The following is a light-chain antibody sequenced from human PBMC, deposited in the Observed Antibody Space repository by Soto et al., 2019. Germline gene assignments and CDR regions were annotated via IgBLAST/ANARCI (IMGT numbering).Light chain of an antibody. CDR3: ISYTSSSTLYV. V-gene: IGLV2-14*01. CDR2: DVS. J-gene: IGLJ1*01. Sequence: QSVLTQPASVPGSPGQSITISCTGTSSDVGGYNYVSWYQQHPGKAPKLMIYDVSNRPSGVSNRFSGSKSGNTASLTISGLQAEDEADYYCISYTSSSTLYVFGTGTKLTVL. CDR1: SSDVGGYNY.